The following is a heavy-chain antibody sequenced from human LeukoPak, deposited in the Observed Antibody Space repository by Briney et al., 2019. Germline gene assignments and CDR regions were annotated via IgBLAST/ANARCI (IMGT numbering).Heavy chain of an antibody. J-gene: IGHJ3*02. CDR3: ARDIVGATIGDDFDI. D-gene: IGHD1-26*01. V-gene: IGHV1-18*01. CDR2: ISAYNGNT. Sequence: ASVKVSCKASGYTFTSYGISWVRQAPGQGLEWMGWISAYNGNTNYAQKLQGRVTMTTDTSTSTAYMELRSLRSDDTAVYYCARDIVGATIGDDFDIWGQGTMVTVSS. CDR1: GYTFTSYG.